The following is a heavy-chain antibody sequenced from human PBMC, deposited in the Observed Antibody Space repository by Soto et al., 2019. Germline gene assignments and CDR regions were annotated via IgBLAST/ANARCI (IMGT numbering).Heavy chain of an antibody. D-gene: IGHD5-12*01. Sequence: PSETLSLTCTVSGGSISSSSYYWGWIRQPPGKGLELIGSIYYSGSTYYNPSLKSRVTISVDTSKNQFSLKLSSVTAADTAVYYCARHVPVPHIVPYYMDVWGKGTTVTVSS. V-gene: IGHV4-39*01. CDR2: IYYSGST. CDR3: ARHVPVPHIVPYYMDV. J-gene: IGHJ6*03. CDR1: GGSISSSSYY.